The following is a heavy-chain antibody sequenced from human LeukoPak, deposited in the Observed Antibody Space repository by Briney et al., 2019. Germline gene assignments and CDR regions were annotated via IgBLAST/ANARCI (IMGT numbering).Heavy chain of an antibody. V-gene: IGHV1-46*02. CDR2: INPSGGST. D-gene: IGHD2-2*03. J-gene: IGHJ4*02. Sequence: GASVKVSCKASGYTLNSYYMHWVRQAPGQGLGWMGIINPSGGSTSYTQKFQGRVTLTRDTSTSTVYMELSSLRSEDTAVYFCARGGYCSSSSCYFDYWGQGTLVTVSS. CDR3: ARGGYCSSSSCYFDY. CDR1: GYTLNSYY.